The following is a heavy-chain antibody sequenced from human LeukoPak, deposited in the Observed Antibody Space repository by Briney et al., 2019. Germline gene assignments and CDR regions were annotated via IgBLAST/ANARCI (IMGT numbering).Heavy chain of an antibody. CDR3: ARDYSSSSTFDS. V-gene: IGHV3-74*01. D-gene: IGHD6-13*01. J-gene: IGHJ4*02. Sequence: PGGSLRLSGAASGFTVSSDYMSWVRQGPGKGLVWVSRINTDGRSTSYADSVKGRFTISRDNAKNTLYLQMNSLRDEDTAIYYCARDYSSSSTFDSWGQGTLVTVSS. CDR1: GFTVSSDY. CDR2: INTDGRST.